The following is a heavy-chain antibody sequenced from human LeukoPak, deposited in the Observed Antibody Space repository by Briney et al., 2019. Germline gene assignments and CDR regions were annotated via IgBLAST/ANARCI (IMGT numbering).Heavy chain of an antibody. CDR3: VRGTGY. Sequence: GLEYVSAISSNADNTYYADSVKGRFTISRDNSKNTLYLQMSSLRADDTAVYYCVRGTGYWGQGTLVTVSS. V-gene: IGHV3-64D*06. CDR2: ISSNADNT. J-gene: IGHJ4*02.